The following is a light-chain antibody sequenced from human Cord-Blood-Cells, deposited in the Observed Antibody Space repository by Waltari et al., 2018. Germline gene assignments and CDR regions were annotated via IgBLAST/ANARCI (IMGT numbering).Light chain of an antibody. CDR1: QSISSY. J-gene: IGKJ1*01. CDR2: AAS. Sequence: DIQMTQSPSSLSASVGDRVTLTCRASQSISSYLNWYQQKPGKAPKLLIYAASSLQSGVPLRFSGSGSGTDFTLTISSLQPEDFATYYCQQSYSTWTFGQGTKVEIK. CDR3: QQSYSTWT. V-gene: IGKV1-39*01.